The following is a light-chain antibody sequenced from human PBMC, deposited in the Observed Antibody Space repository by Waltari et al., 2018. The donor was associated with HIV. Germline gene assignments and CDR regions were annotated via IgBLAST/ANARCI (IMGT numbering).Light chain of an antibody. J-gene: IGKJ4*02. V-gene: IGKV1-39*01. Sequence: DIQLTQSPSSLSASVGGRVTITCRASHNISLYLNWYHQREGEAPKRLIYGALKLHPGVSTRFRGSASGTEFTLSITNVQPVDFASYFCQQSYLAPYTFGGGTKL. CDR1: HNISLY. CDR3: QQSYLAPYT. CDR2: GAL.